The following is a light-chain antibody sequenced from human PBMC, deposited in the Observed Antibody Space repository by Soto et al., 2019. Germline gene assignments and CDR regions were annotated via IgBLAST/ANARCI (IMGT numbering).Light chain of an antibody. CDR3: LQHNSDPWT. V-gene: IGKV1-17*01. CDR2: VAS. Sequence: DIQMTQSPSSLSASVGDRVTFTCRASQDIKDHLGWYQQKPGKAPKSLIYVASRLQSGVPPRFSGSGSGTEFTLTISSLQTEDFAPYFCLQHNSDPWTFGQGTKVEI. CDR1: QDIKDH. J-gene: IGKJ1*01.